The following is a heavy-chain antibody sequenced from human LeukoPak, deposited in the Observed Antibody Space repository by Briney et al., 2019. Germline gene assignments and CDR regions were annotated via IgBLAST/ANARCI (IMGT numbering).Heavy chain of an antibody. CDR2: INHSGST. V-gene: IGHV4-34*01. CDR1: GGSFSGYY. Sequence: SETLSLTCAVSGGSFSGYYWSWIRQPPGKGLEWIGEINHSGSTNYNPSLKSRVTISVDTSKNQFSLKLSSVTAADTAVYYCARGWFGYCSGGSCYFLDYWGQGTLVTVSS. CDR3: ARGWFGYCSGGSCYFLDY. D-gene: IGHD2-15*01. J-gene: IGHJ4*02.